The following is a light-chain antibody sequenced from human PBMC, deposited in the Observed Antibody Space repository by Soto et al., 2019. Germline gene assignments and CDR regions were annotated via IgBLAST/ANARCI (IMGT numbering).Light chain of an antibody. CDR2: AVS. V-gene: IGLV2-8*01. Sequence: QSALTQPPSASGSPGQSVTISCTGTSSDVGGYNYVSWYQRHPGKAPKLIIYAVSERPSGVPDRFSGSKSGNTASLTVAGLQAEYEADYYCSSYGGDYKFVVFGGGTKLTVL. CDR3: SSYGGDYKFVV. J-gene: IGLJ2*01. CDR1: SSDVGGYNY.